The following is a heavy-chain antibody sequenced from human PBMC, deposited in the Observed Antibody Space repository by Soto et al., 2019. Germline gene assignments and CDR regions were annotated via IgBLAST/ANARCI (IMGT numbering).Heavy chain of an antibody. V-gene: IGHV3-30-3*01. J-gene: IGHJ4*02. CDR3: ARASGHIYATLHGPFDH. D-gene: IGHD2-8*01. CDR2: ISHDGNNK. Sequence: QVQLVESGGGVVQPGRSLRLSCAASGFTFNRHPLHWVRQAPGKGLEWVAVISHDGNNKYYADSVKGRCTISRDNSMNMLYLQMHGLRTEDTAICYCARASGHIYATLHGPFDHWGQGALVTVSS. CDR1: GFTFNRHP.